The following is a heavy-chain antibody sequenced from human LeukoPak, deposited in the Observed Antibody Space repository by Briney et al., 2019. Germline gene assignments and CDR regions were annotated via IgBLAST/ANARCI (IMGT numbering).Heavy chain of an antibody. Sequence: SQTLSLTCIVSGGSISSGGYYWSWIRQHPGKGLEWIGYIYYSGSAYYNPSLKSRATISVDTSKNQVSLKLTSVTAADTAVYFCARPYYYDSRIDPWGRGTLVTVSS. CDR2: IYYSGSA. V-gene: IGHV4-30-4*08. CDR1: GGSISSGGYY. D-gene: IGHD3-22*01. J-gene: IGHJ5*02. CDR3: ARPYYYDSRIDP.